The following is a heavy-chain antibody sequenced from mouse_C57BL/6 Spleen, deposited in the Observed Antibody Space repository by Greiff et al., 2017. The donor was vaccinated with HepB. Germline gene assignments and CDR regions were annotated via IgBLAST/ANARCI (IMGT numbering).Heavy chain of an antibody. CDR2: IYPRSGNT. Sequence: VQLQQSGAELARPGASVKLSCKASGYTFTSYGISWVKQRTGQGLEWIGEIYPRSGNTYYNEKFKGKATLTADKSSSTAYMELRSLTSEDSAVYFCARGSIYDGYPRYFDVWGTGTTVTVSS. CDR1: GYTFTSYG. CDR3: ARGSIYDGYPRYFDV. J-gene: IGHJ1*03. V-gene: IGHV1-81*01. D-gene: IGHD2-3*01.